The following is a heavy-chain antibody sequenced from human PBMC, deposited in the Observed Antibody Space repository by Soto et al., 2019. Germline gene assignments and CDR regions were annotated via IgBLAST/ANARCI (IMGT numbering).Heavy chain of an antibody. J-gene: IGHJ4*02. Sequence: PGGSLRLSCVVSGFNFSDHYMTWIRQAPGKGLQWVSSIVGGGAPIYYTQSVKGRFTISRDNAKNSLYLEMSTLRADDTAVYYCARSKEGWPHSHFDHWGQGALVTVSS. CDR2: IVGGGAPI. CDR1: GFNFSDHY. D-gene: IGHD4-4*01. V-gene: IGHV3-11*01. CDR3: ARSKEGWPHSHFDH.